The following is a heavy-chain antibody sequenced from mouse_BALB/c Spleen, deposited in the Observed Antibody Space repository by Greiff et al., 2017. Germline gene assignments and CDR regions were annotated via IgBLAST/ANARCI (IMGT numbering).Heavy chain of an antibody. D-gene: IGHD3-3*01. CDR1: GYAFSSSW. CDR2: IYPGDGDT. Sequence: QVQLQQSGPELVKPGASVKISCKASGYAFSSSWMNWVKQRPGQGLEWIGRIYPGDGDTNYNGKFKGKATLTADKSSSTAYMQLSSLTSVDSAVYFCARSGAGTYWGQGTLVTVSA. V-gene: IGHV1-82*01. J-gene: IGHJ3*01. CDR3: ARSGAGTY.